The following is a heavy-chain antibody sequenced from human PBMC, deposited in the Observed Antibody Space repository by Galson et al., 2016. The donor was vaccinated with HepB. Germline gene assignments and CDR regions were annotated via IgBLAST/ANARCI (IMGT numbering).Heavy chain of an antibody. CDR2: ISWDDYK. D-gene: IGHD4-17*01. V-gene: IGHV2-5*02. J-gene: IGHJ3*02. CDR3: LTMTNMDPVDTATYYCAHKRRYGDNVFDI. CDR1: GFSLSTSGVG. Sequence: PALVKPTQTLTLTCTFSGFSLSTSGVGVGWIRQPPGKALEWLTLISWDDYKRYSPSLKSRLTITKDTSKNQVVLTMTNMDPVSTGSMLVLTMTNMDPVDTATYYCAHKRRYGDNVFDIWGQGTMVTVSS.